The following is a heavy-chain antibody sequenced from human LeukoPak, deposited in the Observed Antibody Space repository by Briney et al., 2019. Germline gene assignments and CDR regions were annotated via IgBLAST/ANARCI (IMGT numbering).Heavy chain of an antibody. CDR3: ARSGYSYDLVDY. J-gene: IGHJ4*02. CDR1: GGSMSSYY. CDR2: IYYSGST. Sequence: PSETLSLTCAVSGGSMSSYYWNWIRQPPGKGLEWIGYIYYSGSTNYNPSLKSRVTISVDTSKNQFSLELSSVTAADTAVYYCARSGYSYDLVDYWGQGTLVTVSS. V-gene: IGHV4-59*08. D-gene: IGHD5-18*01.